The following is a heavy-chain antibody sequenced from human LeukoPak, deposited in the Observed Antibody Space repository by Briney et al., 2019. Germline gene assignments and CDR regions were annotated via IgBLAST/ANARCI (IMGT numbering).Heavy chain of an antibody. CDR3: AKVRVGNSYVGSDFDY. V-gene: IGHV3-9*01. Sequence: GGSLRLSCAASGFTFDDYAMHWVRQAPGKGLEWVSGISWNSGSIGYADSVKARFTISRDNAKNSLYLQMNSLRAEDTALYYCAKVRVGNSYVGSDFDYWGQGTLVTVSS. D-gene: IGHD5-18*01. CDR2: ISWNSGSI. J-gene: IGHJ4*02. CDR1: GFTFDDYA.